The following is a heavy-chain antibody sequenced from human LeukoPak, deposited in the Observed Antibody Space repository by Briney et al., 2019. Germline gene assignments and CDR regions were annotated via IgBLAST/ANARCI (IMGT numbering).Heavy chain of an antibody. Sequence: SQTLSLTCAVSGGSISSGGYSWSWIRQPPGKGLEWIGYIYYSGSTNYNPSLKSRVTISVDTSKNQFPLKLSSVTAADTAVYYCARAAPLAGDAFDIWGQGTMVTVSS. CDR3: ARAAPLAGDAFDI. J-gene: IGHJ3*02. CDR2: IYYSGST. CDR1: GGSISSGGYS. V-gene: IGHV4-30-4*07.